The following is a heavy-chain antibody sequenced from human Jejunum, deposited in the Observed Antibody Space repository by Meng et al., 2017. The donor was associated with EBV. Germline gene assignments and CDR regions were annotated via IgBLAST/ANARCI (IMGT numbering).Heavy chain of an antibody. D-gene: IGHD2-8*02. Sequence: QVQLVQSGSEVKKPGASVKVSCNASGYTFTSSGINWVRQAPGQGLEWMGWINTNTGYPTYAQDFTGRFVFSLDTSVSTAYLQITSLSTEDNAVYYCARVRPGGGWFDPWGQGTLVTVSS. CDR3: ARVRPGGGWFDP. CDR1: GYTFTSSG. V-gene: IGHV7-4-1*02. J-gene: IGHJ5*02. CDR2: INTNTGYP.